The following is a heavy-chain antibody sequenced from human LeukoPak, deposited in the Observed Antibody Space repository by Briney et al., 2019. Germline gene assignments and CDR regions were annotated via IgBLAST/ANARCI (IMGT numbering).Heavy chain of an antibody. CDR2: INHSGYT. J-gene: IGHJ4*02. D-gene: IGHD2-21*02. Sequence: SSETLSLTCAVYGGSFSGYYWSWIRQPPGKGLEWIGEINHSGYTNYNPSLKSRVTISVDTSKNQFSLKLSSVTAADTAVYYCARAHFVVVTAIYYFDYWGQGTLVTVSS. V-gene: IGHV4-34*01. CDR3: ARAHFVVVTAIYYFDY. CDR1: GGSFSGYY.